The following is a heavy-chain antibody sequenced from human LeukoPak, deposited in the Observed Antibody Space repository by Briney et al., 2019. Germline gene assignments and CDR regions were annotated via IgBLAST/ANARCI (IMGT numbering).Heavy chain of an antibody. CDR1: GYSFTSHW. CDR2: IYPGDSNT. V-gene: IGHV5-51*01. D-gene: IGHD3-22*01. CDR3: ARPLDYYDSSGYYGY. J-gene: IGHJ4*02. Sequence: GESLKISCEGSGYSFTSHWIGWVRQMPGKGLEWMGVIYPGDSNTRYSPSFQGQVTISADKSISTAYLQWSGLKASDTAMYYCARPLDYYDSSGYYGYWGQGTLVTVSS.